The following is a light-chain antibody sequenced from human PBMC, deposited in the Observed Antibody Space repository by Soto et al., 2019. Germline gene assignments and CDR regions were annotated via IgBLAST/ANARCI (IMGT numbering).Light chain of an antibody. CDR1: QSVSTY. Sequence: EIVLTQSPATLSLSPGERATLSCRASQSVSTYVTFLAWYQHRPGQAPRLLIYDASKRAPGIPARFSGSGSETDFTLTIRRLEPEDFAVYYCQQRSGWQVTFGRGTRLEIK. V-gene: IGKV3-11*01. J-gene: IGKJ5*01. CDR3: QQRSGWQVT. CDR2: DAS.